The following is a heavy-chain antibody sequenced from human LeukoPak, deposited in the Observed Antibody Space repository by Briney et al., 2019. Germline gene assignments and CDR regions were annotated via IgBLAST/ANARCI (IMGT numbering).Heavy chain of an antibody. CDR3: ARQKTPHGNFDY. V-gene: IGHV3-53*01. D-gene: IGHD1-26*01. J-gene: IGHJ4*02. Sequence: GGSLRLSCAASGFTVSSNYMSWVRQAPGKGLEWVSVIYSGGSTYYPGSVKGRFTTSRENAKNSLYLLMNSLRADDTAVYYCARQKTPHGNFDYWGQGTLVTVSS. CDR1: GFTVSSNY. CDR2: IYSGGST.